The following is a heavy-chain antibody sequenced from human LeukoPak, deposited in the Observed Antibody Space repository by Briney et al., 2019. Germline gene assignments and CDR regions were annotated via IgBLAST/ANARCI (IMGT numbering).Heavy chain of an antibody. CDR3: ARHGTLRDFDY. D-gene: IGHD4-17*01. V-gene: IGHV4-39*01. J-gene: IGHJ4*02. Sequence: SETLSLTCTVSGGSISSSSYYWGWIRQPPGKGLEWIGSIFYCGSPYYNASLKSRVSISVVTSKNQFSLKLRSVTAADTAVYYCARHGTLRDFDYWGQGTLVTVSS. CDR2: IFYCGSP. CDR1: GGSISSSSYY.